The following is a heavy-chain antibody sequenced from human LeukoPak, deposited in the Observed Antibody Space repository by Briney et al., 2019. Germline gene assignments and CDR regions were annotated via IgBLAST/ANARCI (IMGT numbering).Heavy chain of an antibody. Sequence: GGSLRLAWAASGFTFSSYWMHWVRQAPGKGLGWVARINSDGSSTTYADSVKGRCTISRDNAKNTLYLQMNSLSAEDTAVYYCARGHPRWLVHGYFAYWGQGPMVTVSS. V-gene: IGHV3-74*01. CDR1: GFTFSSYW. J-gene: IGHJ4*02. D-gene: IGHD6-19*01. CDR3: ARGHPRWLVHGYFAY. CDR2: INSDGSST.